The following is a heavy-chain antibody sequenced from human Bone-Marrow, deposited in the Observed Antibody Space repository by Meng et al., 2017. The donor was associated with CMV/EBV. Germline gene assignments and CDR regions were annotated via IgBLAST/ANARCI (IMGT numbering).Heavy chain of an antibody. CDR1: FSLSTSGVG. CDR2: IYWSDDE. Sequence: FSLSTSGVGVSWLRPPPGKALEWLALIYWSDDERYRPSLKGRLTIDKDTSKNQVVLTMTNMDPVDTATYYCAHSIAIFGVTNDWFDPWGQGTLVTVSS. V-gene: IGHV2-5*01. D-gene: IGHD3-3*01. CDR3: AHSIAIFGVTNDWFDP. J-gene: IGHJ5*02.